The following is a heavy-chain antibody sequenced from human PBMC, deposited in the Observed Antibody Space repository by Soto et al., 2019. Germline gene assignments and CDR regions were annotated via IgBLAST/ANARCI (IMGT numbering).Heavy chain of an antibody. CDR1: GFTFDDYA. CDR2: ISWNSGSI. V-gene: IGHV3-9*01. D-gene: IGHD3-16*01. Sequence: EVQLVESGGGLVQTGRSLRLSYAASGFTFDDYAIHWVRQAPGKGLDWVSGISWNSGSIGYADSVKGRFTISRDNAKNSLYLQMNSLRAEDTALYYCATDSTLGGWGGMDVWGQGTTVTVSS. J-gene: IGHJ6*02. CDR3: ATDSTLGGWGGMDV.